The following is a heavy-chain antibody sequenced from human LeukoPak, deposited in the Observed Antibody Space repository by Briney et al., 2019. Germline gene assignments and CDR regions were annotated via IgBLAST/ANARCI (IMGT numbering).Heavy chain of an antibody. D-gene: IGHD1-26*01. CDR2: ISWNSGSI. Sequence: PGGPLRLSCAASGFTFDDYAMHWVRQAPGKGLEWVSGISWNSGSIGYADSVKGRFTISRDNAKNSLYLQMNSLRAEDTGAKDRREDSGSYTFDYWGQGTLVTVSS. CDR3: REDSGSYTFDY. V-gene: IGHV3-9*01. CDR1: GFTFDDYA. J-gene: IGHJ4*02.